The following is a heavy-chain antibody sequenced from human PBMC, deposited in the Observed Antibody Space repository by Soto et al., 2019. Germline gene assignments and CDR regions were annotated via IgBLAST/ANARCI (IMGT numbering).Heavy chain of an antibody. CDR3: ARGIVRGGFDI. CDR2: TFSGGNT. Sequence: ELQLVETGGGLIQTGGSLRLSCAASGFSISSNYIAWVRQPPGKGLEWVSTTFSGGNTEYAASVKGRCSISRDNYKNTLYLQMDNLRVEDTALYFCARGIVRGGFDIWGQGTLVTVSS. CDR1: GFSISSNY. D-gene: IGHD3-10*02. J-gene: IGHJ3*02. V-gene: IGHV3-53*02.